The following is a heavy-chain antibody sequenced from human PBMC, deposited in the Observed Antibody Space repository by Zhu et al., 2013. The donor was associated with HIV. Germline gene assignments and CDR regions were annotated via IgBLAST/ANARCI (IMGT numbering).Heavy chain of an antibody. CDR2: LLHGST. Sequence: QVQLQESGPGLVKPSPDPVPHLHCLWWLHQQWWLLLELDPPAPREGPGVDWVHLLHGSTYHNPSLKSRVTISVDPSKNQFSLRLRSVTAADTAVYYCAREEVGWDYYDMDVWGQGTTVTVSS. V-gene: IGHV4-31*03. D-gene: IGHD1-26*01. J-gene: IGHJ6*02. CDR3: AREEVGWDYYDMDV. CDR1: WLHQQWWLL.